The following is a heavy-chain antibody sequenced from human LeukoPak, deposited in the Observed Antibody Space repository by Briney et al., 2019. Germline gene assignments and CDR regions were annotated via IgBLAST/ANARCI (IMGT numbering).Heavy chain of an antibody. V-gene: IGHV3-21*01. CDR1: GFTFSSYS. J-gene: IGHJ4*02. CDR2: ISSSSSYI. CDR3: ARERGYGDRFDY. Sequence: GGSLRLSCAASGFTFSSYSMTWVRQAPGKGLEWVSSISSSSSYIYYADSVKGRFTISRDNAKDSLYLQMNSLRAEDTAVYYCARERGYGDRFDYWGQGTLVTVSS. D-gene: IGHD4-17*01.